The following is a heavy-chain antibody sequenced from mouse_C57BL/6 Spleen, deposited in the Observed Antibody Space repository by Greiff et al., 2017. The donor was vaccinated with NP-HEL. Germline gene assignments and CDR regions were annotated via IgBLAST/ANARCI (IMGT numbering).Heavy chain of an antibody. J-gene: IGHJ2*01. D-gene: IGHD6-5*01. CDR2: IDPSDSYT. V-gene: IGHV1-69*01. CDR1: GYTFTSYW. Sequence: VQLQQSGAELVMPGASVKLSCKASGYTFTSYWMHWVKQRPGQGLEWIGEIDPSDSYTNYNQKFKGKSTLTVDKSSSTAYMQLSSLTSEDSAVYYCAREPTFDYWGQGTTLTVSS. CDR3: AREPTFDY.